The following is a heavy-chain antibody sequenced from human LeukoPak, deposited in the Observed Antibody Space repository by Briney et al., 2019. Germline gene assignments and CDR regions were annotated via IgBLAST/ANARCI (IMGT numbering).Heavy chain of an antibody. CDR3: ATYRHEMATIVGFDY. CDR2: IKQDGSEK. Sequence: GGSLRLSCAASGFTFSSYTMNWVRQAPGKGLEWVANIKQDGSEKYYVDSVKGRFTISRDNAKNSLYLQMNSLRAEDTAVYYCATYRHEMATIVGFDYWGQGTLVTVSS. D-gene: IGHD5-24*01. V-gene: IGHV3-7*01. J-gene: IGHJ4*02. CDR1: GFTFSSYT.